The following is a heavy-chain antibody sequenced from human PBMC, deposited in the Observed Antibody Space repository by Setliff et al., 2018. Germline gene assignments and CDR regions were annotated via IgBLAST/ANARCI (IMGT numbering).Heavy chain of an antibody. Sequence: ASVKVSCKASGYTFISYDISWVRQAPGQGLEWMGWISIDDDKTKYAQKFQGRVTMTADTSTSTAYMELRSLRSDDTAIYYCALGATADYGMDAWGQGTTVTVSS. J-gene: IGHJ6*02. CDR3: ALGATADYGMDA. CDR1: GYTFISYD. CDR2: ISIDDDKT. V-gene: IGHV1-18*01. D-gene: IGHD1-26*01.